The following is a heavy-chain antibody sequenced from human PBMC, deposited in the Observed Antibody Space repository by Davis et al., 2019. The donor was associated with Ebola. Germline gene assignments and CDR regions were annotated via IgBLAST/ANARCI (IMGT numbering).Heavy chain of an antibody. CDR2: IRYDGNNK. CDR1: GFTFSSYY. Sequence: GESLKISCAASGFTFSSYYMHWVRQAPGKGLEWVAIIRYDGNNKNYADSLKGRFTISRDNAKNTLYLQMNSLRPEDTAVYFCASFKIFGVVYDNWGQGILVTVSS. J-gene: IGHJ4*02. CDR3: ASFKIFGVVYDN. D-gene: IGHD3-3*01. V-gene: IGHV3-30*02.